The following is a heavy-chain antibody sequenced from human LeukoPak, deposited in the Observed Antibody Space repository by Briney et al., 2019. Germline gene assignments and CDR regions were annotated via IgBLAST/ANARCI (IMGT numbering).Heavy chain of an antibody. CDR2: IRSKAYGGTT. V-gene: IGHV3-49*04. CDR1: GFTFGDHA. CDR3: TRPLKYYYYYGMDV. D-gene: IGHD2/OR15-2a*01. J-gene: IGHJ6*02. Sequence: GGSLGLSCTASGFTFGDHAMSWVRQAPGKGLEWVGFIRSKAYGGTTEYAASVKGRFTISRDDSKSIAYLQMNSLKTEDTAVYYCTRPLKYYYYYGMDVCGQGTTVTVSS.